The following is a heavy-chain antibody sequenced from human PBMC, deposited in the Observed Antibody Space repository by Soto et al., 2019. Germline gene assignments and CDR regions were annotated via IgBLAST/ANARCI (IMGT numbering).Heavy chain of an antibody. CDR1: GYAFNFYG. CDR2: ISGFNGNT. J-gene: IGHJ4*02. Sequence: ASVKVSCKASGYAFNFYGITWVRQAPGQGLEWMGWISGFNGNTNYAADLQGRVTMTTDTSTSTAYMELRGLRSDDTAVYYCARIGVSSGHESPDFDSWGQGTLVTVSS. D-gene: IGHD3-16*01. CDR3: ARIGVSSGHESPDFDS. V-gene: IGHV1-18*01.